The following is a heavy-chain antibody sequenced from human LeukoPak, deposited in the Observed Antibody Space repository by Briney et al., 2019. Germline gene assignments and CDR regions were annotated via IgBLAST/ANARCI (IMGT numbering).Heavy chain of an antibody. CDR3: ARTVRGYDFWSGRSGTNFDY. CDR1: GGSISSSSYY. J-gene: IGHJ4*02. D-gene: IGHD3-3*01. V-gene: IGHV4-39*01. Sequence: PPETMSLTCTVSGGSISSSSYYWGWIRQPPGKGLEWIGSIYYSGSTYYNPSLKSRVTISVDTSKNQFSLKLSSVTAADTAVYYCARTVRGYDFWSGRSGTNFDYWGQGTLVTVSS. CDR2: IYYSGST.